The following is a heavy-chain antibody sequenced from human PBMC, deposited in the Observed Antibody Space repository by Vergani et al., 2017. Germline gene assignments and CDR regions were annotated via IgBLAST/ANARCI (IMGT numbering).Heavy chain of an antibody. Sequence: QVQLVQSGAEVKKPGSSVKVSCKASGGTFSSYTISWVRQAPGQGLEWMGRIIPILGIANYAQKFQGRVTMTRDTSISTAYMELSRLTYDDTAVYYCARGEAAWGQGTLVTVSS. D-gene: IGHD6-13*01. CDR2: IIPILGIA. V-gene: IGHV1-69*02. J-gene: IGHJ4*02. CDR3: ARGEAA. CDR1: GGTFSSYT.